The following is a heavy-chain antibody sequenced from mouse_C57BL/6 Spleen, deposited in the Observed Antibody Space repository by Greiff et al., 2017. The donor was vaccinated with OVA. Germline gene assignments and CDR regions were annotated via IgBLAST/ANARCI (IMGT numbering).Heavy chain of an antibody. Sequence: VKLVESGAELVRPGASVKLSCKASGYTFTDYYINWVKQRPGQGLEWIARIYPGSGNTYYNEKFKGKATLTAEKSSSTAYMQLSSLTSEDSAVYFCAKNYYGNYQAWFAYWGQGTLVTVSA. D-gene: IGHD2-1*01. CDR3: AKNYYGNYQAWFAY. CDR1: GYTFTDYY. J-gene: IGHJ3*01. V-gene: IGHV1-76*01. CDR2: IYPGSGNT.